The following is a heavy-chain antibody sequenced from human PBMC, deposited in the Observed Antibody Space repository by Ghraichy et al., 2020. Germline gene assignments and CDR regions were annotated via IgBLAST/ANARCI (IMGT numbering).Heavy chain of an antibody. CDR1: GGSISSSSYY. J-gene: IGHJ6*02. CDR2: IYYSGST. CDR3: ARGFGSGWPNYYYYYGMDV. Sequence: SETLSLTCTVSGGSISSSSYYWGWIRQPPGKGLEWIGSIYYSGSTYYNPSLKSRVTISVDTSNNQFSLKLSSVTAADTAVYYWARGFGSGWPNYYYYYGMDVWGQGTTVTVSS. V-gene: IGHV4-39*01. D-gene: IGHD6-19*01.